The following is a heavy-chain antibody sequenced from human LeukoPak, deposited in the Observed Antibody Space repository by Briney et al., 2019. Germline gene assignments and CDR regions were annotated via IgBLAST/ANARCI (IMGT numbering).Heavy chain of an antibody. J-gene: IGHJ3*02. CDR2: ISAYNGNT. CDR3: ARDVVARRDGYNLRSGDAFDI. CDR1: GYTFTSYG. V-gene: IGHV1-18*01. D-gene: IGHD5-24*01. Sequence: ASVKVSCKPSGYTFTSYGISWVRQAPGQGLEWMGWISAYNGNTNYAQKLQGRVTMTTDTSTSTAYMELRSLRSDDTAVYYCARDVVARRDGYNLRSGDAFDIWGQGTMVTVSS.